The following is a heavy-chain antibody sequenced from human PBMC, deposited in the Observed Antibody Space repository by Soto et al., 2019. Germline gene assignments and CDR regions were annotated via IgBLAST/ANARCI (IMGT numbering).Heavy chain of an antibody. D-gene: IGHD3-10*01. Sequence: EVQLVESGGGLVKPGGSLRLSCAASGFAFNASNMNWVRPAPGKGLEWVSAIAGNSLYIYYTDSIRGRFTISRDNAKNSRYLQMDSLRAEVTAVYYCARDGEQRLVLDYSYDMDVWGQGTTVTGSS. V-gene: IGHV3-21*01. CDR3: ARDGEQRLVLDYSYDMDV. J-gene: IGHJ6*02. CDR1: GFAFNASN. CDR2: IAGNSLYI.